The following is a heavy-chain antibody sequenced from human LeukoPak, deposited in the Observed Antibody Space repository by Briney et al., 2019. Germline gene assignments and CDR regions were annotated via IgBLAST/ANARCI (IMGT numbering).Heavy chain of an antibody. CDR3: ARDSGGYSYGYSGSDY. CDR2: ISYDGSNK. V-gene: IGHV3-30*03. J-gene: IGHJ4*02. D-gene: IGHD5-18*01. CDR1: GFTFSSYG. Sequence: GRSLRLSCAASGFTFSSYGMHWVRQAPGKGLEWVAVISYDGSNKYYADSVKGRFTISRDNSKNTLYLQMNSLRAEDTAVYYCARDSGGYSYGYSGSDYWGQGTLVTVSS.